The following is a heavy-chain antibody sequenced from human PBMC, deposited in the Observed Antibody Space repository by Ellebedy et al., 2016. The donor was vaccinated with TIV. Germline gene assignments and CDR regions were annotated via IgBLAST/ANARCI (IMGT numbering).Heavy chain of an antibody. CDR3: AKDADRASKEY. V-gene: IGHV3-23*01. CDR2: ISSWDYGGGT. D-gene: IGHD3-22*01. Sequence: GESLKISCTASGFTFSRSAMSWVRQAPGKGLEWVSQISSWDYGGGTYYTDSVRGRFTISRDDSRNTVYLQMNSLRAEDTALYYCAKDADRASKEYWGQGTLVTVSS. CDR1: GFTFSRSA. J-gene: IGHJ4*02.